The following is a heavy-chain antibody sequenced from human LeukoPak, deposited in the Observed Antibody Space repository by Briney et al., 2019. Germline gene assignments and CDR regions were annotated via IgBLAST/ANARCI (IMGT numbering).Heavy chain of an antibody. J-gene: IGHJ5*02. Sequence: SVKVSCKASGGTFSSYAISWVRQAPGQGLEWMGGIIPIFGTANYAQKFQGRVTITADESTSTAYMELSSLRSEDTAVYYCARGGDCSGGSCYSGFDPWGQGTLATVSS. V-gene: IGHV1-69*01. CDR2: IIPIFGTA. CDR3: ARGGDCSGGSCYSGFDP. CDR1: GGTFSSYA. D-gene: IGHD2-15*01.